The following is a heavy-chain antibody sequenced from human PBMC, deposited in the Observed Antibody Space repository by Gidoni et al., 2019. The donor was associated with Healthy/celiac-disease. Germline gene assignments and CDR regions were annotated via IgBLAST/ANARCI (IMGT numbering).Heavy chain of an antibody. D-gene: IGHD3-10*01. Sequence: QVTLRESGPALVKPTQTLTLTCTFSGFSLSTSGMCVSWIRQPPGKALEWLARIDWDDDKYYSTSLKTRLTISKDTSKNQVVLTMTNMDPVDTATYYCARIIWFGELSSYYYGMDVWGQGTTVTVSS. V-gene: IGHV2-70*15. J-gene: IGHJ6*02. CDR3: ARIIWFGELSSYYYGMDV. CDR2: IDWDDDK. CDR1: GFSLSTSGMC.